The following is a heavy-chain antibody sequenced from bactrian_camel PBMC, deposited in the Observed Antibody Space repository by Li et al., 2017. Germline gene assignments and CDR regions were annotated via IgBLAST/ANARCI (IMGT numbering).Heavy chain of an antibody. CDR3: ATGILPTADWDEV. J-gene: IGHJ4*01. V-gene: IGHV3-2*01. Sequence: HVQLVESGGGLVQPRGSLRLSCGAFGFTFSLYYMSWVRQAPGKGLEWVSSIYSDGSKTLYADSVKGRFTISRDNAKNTLYLQMNSLKSEDTGVYYCATGILPTADWDEVRGQGTQVTVS. CDR1: GFTFSLYY. CDR2: IYSDGSKT. D-gene: IGHD5*01.